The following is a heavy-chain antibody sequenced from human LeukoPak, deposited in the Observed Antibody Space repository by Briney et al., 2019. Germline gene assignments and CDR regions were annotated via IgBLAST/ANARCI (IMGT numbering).Heavy chain of an antibody. J-gene: IGHJ5*02. CDR2: INHSGST. D-gene: IGHD1-7*01. CDR1: GGSFSGYY. CDR3: ARPKLELTNENWFDP. Sequence: SETLSLTCAVYGGSFSGYYWSWIRQPPGKGLEWIGEINHSGSTYYNPSLKSRVTISVDTSKNQFSLKLSSVTAADTAVYYCARPKLELTNENWFDPWGQGTLVTVSS. V-gene: IGHV4-34*01.